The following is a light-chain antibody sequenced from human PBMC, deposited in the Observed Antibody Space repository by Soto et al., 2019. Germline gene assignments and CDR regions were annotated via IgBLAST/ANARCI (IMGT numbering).Light chain of an antibody. J-gene: IGKJ1*01. Sequence: DIQMTQSPSTLSASVGDRVTITCRASQGISSWLAWYQQKPGKAPYLLISDVSSLERGVPSRFSGSGSGTEFTLTISSMQPDDFATFYCQQYNGYSRTFGQGTKVDIK. CDR1: QGISSW. CDR2: DVS. CDR3: QQYNGYSRT. V-gene: IGKV1-5*01.